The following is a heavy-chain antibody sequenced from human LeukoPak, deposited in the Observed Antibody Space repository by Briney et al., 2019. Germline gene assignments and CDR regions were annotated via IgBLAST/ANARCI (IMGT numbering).Heavy chain of an antibody. D-gene: IGHD3-10*01. CDR3: ARGIRESSRLLYYFDY. J-gene: IGHJ4*02. CDR2: ISYDGSNK. Sequence: GGSLGLSCAASGFTFSSYAMHWVRQAPGKGLEWVAVISYDGSNKYYADSVKGRFTISRDNSKNTLYLQMNSLRADDTAVYYCARGIRESSRLLYYFDYWGQGTLVTVSS. CDR1: GFTFSSYA. V-gene: IGHV3-30*04.